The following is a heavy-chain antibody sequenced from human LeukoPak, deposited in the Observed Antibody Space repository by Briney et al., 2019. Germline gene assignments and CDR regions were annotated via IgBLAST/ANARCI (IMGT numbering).Heavy chain of an antibody. J-gene: IGHJ6*03. Sequence: GGSLRLSCAASGFTFSSYWMIWLRQAPGKGLEGVANIKQDGREKYYVDSVKGRFTISRANAKNSLYLQMNSLRDEDTAVYYCARARYGSGSPYYYYYMDVWGKGTTVTVSS. CDR2: IKQDGREK. CDR3: ARARYGSGSPYYYYYMDV. CDR1: GFTFSSYW. V-gene: IGHV3-7*01. D-gene: IGHD3-10*01.